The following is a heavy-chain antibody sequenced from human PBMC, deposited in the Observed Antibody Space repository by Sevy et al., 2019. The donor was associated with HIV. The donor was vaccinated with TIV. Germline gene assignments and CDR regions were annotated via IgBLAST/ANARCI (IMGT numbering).Heavy chain of an antibody. CDR1: GYIFRNYG. Sequence: ASVNVSCKASGYIFRNYGISWVRQAPGQGLEWMGWISAMNGNTNYAQKLQGRVTMSTDTSTSTAYMELRSLRSDDTAVYYCARGSLGMDVWGKGTTVTVSS. CDR3: ARGSLGMDV. J-gene: IGHJ6*03. V-gene: IGHV1-18*01. D-gene: IGHD1-26*01. CDR2: ISAMNGNT.